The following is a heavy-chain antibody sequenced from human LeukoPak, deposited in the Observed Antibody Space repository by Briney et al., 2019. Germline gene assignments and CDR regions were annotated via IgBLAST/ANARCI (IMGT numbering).Heavy chain of an antibody. V-gene: IGHV3-23*01. Sequence: PGGSLRLSCAASGFPFSSYAMSWVRQAPGKGLEWVSTISGSGGSTYYADFVRGRFTISRDNSKNTLYLQMNSLRAEDTAVYYCAKDPLGGDCSSTSCYVLRPFDFWGQGTLVTVSS. J-gene: IGHJ4*02. CDR2: ISGSGGST. CDR3: AKDPLGGDCSSTSCYVLRPFDF. D-gene: IGHD2-2*01. CDR1: GFPFSSYA.